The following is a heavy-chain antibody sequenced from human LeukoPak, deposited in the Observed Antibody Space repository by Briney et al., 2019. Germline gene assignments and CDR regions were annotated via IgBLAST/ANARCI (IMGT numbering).Heavy chain of an antibody. Sequence: SETLSLTCTVSGGSISSYYWSWIRQPPGKGLEWIGYIYYSGSTNYNPSLKSRVTISVDTSKNQFSLKLSSVTAADTAVYYCARGGARYYDILTGYYTEPFDYWAREPWSPSPQ. CDR1: GGSISSYY. J-gene: IGHJ4*02. CDR2: IYYSGST. D-gene: IGHD3-9*01. CDR3: ARGGARYYDILTGYYTEPFDY. V-gene: IGHV4-59*01.